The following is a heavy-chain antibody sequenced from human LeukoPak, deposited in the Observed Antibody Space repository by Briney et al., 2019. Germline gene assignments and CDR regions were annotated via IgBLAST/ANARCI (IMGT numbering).Heavy chain of an antibody. J-gene: IGHJ4*02. CDR1: GGSISNYY. V-gene: IGHV4-4*07. D-gene: IGHD5-24*01. Sequence: SETLSLTCTVSGGSISNYYWSWLRQPAGKGLEWIGRIYTSGSTNYNPSLKSRVTMSIDTSKKQFSLKLTSVTAADTAVYYCTRDGGEGYNWVDYWGQGTLVTVSA. CDR3: TRDGGEGYNWVDY. CDR2: IYTSGST.